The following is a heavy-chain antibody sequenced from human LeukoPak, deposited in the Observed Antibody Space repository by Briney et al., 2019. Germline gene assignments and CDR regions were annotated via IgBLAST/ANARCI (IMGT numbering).Heavy chain of an antibody. CDR1: GGSISSSSYY. J-gene: IGHJ1*01. Sequence: SETLSLTCTVSGGSISSSSYYWGWIRQPPGKGLEWIGSIYYSGSTYYNPSLKSRVTISLDTSKNQFSLKLSSVTAADTAVYCCARAYGGNSQYFQHWGQGTLVTVSS. V-gene: IGHV4-39*07. D-gene: IGHD4-23*01. CDR2: IYYSGST. CDR3: ARAYGGNSQYFQH.